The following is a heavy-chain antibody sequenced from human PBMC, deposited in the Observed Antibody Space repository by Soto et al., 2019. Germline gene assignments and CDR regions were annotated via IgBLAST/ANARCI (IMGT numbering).Heavy chain of an antibody. J-gene: IGHJ4*02. D-gene: IGHD6-13*01. V-gene: IGHV1-8*01. Sequence: QVQLVQSGAEVKKPGASVKVSCKASGYTFTSYDINWVREATGQGLEWMGWMNPNSGNTGYAQKCQGRVTMTRNTSISTAYMELSSLRSEATAMCYCAREVGSRIDYWGQGTLVTVSS. CDR3: AREVGSRIDY. CDR2: MNPNSGNT. CDR1: GYTFTSYD.